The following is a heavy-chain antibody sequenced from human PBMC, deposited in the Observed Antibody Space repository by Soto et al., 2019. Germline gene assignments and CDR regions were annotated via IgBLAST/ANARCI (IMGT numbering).Heavy chain of an antibody. CDR2: IFDSGST. J-gene: IGHJ6*03. Sequence: QVQLLESGPGLVRPSETLSLTCTVSSGSISTYYWSWIRQPPGKGLEWIGYIFDSGSTNYNSSLKSRVTISIDTSKNQFSLNLRSVTAADTAVYYCARQFYYYYVDVWGKGTTVTVSS. CDR1: SGSISTYY. CDR3: ARQFYYYYVDV. V-gene: IGHV4-59*08.